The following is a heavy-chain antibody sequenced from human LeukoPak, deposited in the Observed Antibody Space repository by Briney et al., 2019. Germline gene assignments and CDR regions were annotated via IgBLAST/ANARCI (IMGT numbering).Heavy chain of an antibody. CDR1: GFTFSSYS. D-gene: IGHD2-2*01. CDR3: ARDPPSYQLIKEDAFDI. V-gene: IGHV3-21*01. CDR2: ISSSSSYI. J-gene: IGHJ3*02. Sequence: PGGSLRLSCAASGFTFSSYSMNWVRQAPGKGLEWVSSISSSSSYIYYADSVKGRFTISRDNAKNSLYLQMNSLRAEDTAVYYCARDPPSYQLIKEDAFDIWGQGTMVTVSS.